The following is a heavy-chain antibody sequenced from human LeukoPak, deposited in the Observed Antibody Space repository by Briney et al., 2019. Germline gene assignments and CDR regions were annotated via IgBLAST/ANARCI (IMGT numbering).Heavy chain of an antibody. J-gene: IGHJ4*02. V-gene: IGHV3-48*01. CDR3: ARDLYPGY. Sequence: GGSLRLSCAASGFTFSSYSMNWVRQAPGKGLEWVSSISSSSSTIHYVDSVKGRFTISRDDAKNSLYLQMNNLRAEDTAVYYCARDLYPGYWGQGTLVTVSS. D-gene: IGHD3-16*01. CDR1: GFTFSSYS. CDR2: ISSSSSTI.